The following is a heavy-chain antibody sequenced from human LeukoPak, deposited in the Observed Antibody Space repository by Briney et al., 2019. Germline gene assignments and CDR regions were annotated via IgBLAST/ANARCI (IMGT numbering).Heavy chain of an antibody. J-gene: IGHJ4*02. V-gene: IGHV3-21*01. D-gene: IGHD4-11*01. Sequence: GGPLRLSCAASGFTFSSYSMNWVRQAPGKGLEWVSSISSSSSYIYYADSVKGRFTISRDNAKNSLYLQMNSLRAEDTAVYYCARGVSYSLQELDYWGQGTLVTVSS. CDR1: GFTFSSYS. CDR2: ISSSSSYI. CDR3: ARGVSYSLQELDY.